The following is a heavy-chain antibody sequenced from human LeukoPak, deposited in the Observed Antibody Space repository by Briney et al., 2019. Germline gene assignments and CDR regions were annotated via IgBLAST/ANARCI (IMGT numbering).Heavy chain of an antibody. D-gene: IGHD1-26*01. V-gene: IGHV1-46*01. CDR2: INPSGGST. CDR1: GYTFTSYY. CDR3: ARTRIVGATIRTFDI. Sequence: ASVKVSCKASGYTFTSYYMHWVRQAPGQGLEWMGIINPSGGSTSYAQKFQGRVTMTRDTSTSTVYMELSSLRSEDTAVYYCARTRIVGATIRTFDIWGQGTMVTVSS. J-gene: IGHJ3*02.